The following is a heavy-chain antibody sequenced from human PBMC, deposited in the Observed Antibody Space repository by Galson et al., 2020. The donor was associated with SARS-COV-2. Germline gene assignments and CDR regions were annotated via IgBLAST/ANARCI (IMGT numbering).Heavy chain of an antibody. V-gene: IGHV4-38-2*01. CDR1: GYSVSTTNY. D-gene: IGHD2-21*02. CDR3: ARQGVNMIVLVTVPGWFFDL. Sequence: SETLSLTCAVSGYSVSTTNYWGWVRLAPGKGLEWIGSIYPTGRTYYNPSLESRVTISVDTSRNPFSLTLASVPAADTAFYYCARQGVNMIVLVTVPGWFFDLWGRGTLVTVSS. CDR2: IYPTGRT. J-gene: IGHJ2*01.